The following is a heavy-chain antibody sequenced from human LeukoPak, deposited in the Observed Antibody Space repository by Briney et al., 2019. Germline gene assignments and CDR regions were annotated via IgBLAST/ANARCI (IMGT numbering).Heavy chain of an antibody. CDR1: GGSISSYY. CDR3: ARAGSIAAAGMQGAFDI. J-gene: IGHJ3*02. D-gene: IGHD6-13*01. CDR2: IYYSRST. Sequence: PSETLSLTCTVSGGSISSYYWSWIRQPPGKGLEWIGYIYYSRSTNYNPSLKSRVTISVDTSKNQFSLKLSSVTAADTAVYYCARAGSIAAAGMQGAFDIWGQGTMVTVSS. V-gene: IGHV4-59*01.